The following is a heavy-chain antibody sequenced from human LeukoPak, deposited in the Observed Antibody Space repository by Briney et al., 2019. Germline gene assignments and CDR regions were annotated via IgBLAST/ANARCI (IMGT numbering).Heavy chain of an antibody. J-gene: IGHJ5*02. CDR3: ARDRICSGGSCYSHWFDP. V-gene: IGHV3-11*04. Sequence: GGSLRLSCAASGFTFSDYYMSWIRQAPGKGLEWVSYIISSGSIIYYADSVKGRFTISRDNAKNSLYLQMNSLRAEDTAVYYCARDRICSGGSCYSHWFDPWGQGTLVTVSS. CDR2: IISSGSII. D-gene: IGHD2-15*01. CDR1: GFTFSDYY.